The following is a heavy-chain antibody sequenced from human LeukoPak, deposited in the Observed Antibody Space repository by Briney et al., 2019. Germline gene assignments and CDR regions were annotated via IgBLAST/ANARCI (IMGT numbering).Heavy chain of an antibody. J-gene: IGHJ1*01. V-gene: IGHV4-59*01. CDR2: IYYSGST. Sequence: SETLSLTCTVSGGSISSYYWSWIRQPPGKGLEWIGYIYYSGSTNYNPSLKSRVTISVDTSKNQFSLKLSSVTAADTAVYYCARGLVGGYFQHWGQGTLITVSS. CDR1: GGSISSYY. D-gene: IGHD2-8*02. CDR3: ARGLVGGYFQH.